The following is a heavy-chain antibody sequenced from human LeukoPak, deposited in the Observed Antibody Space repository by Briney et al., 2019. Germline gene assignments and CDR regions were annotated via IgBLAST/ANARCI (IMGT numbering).Heavy chain of an antibody. Sequence: PGGSLRLSCAASGFTFSSYWMSWVRQAPGKGLEWVANIKQDGSEKYYVDSVKGRFTISRDNAKNSLYLQMNSLRAEDTAVYYCARDNRNTYSSGHYYYYYMDVWGKGTTVTVSS. D-gene: IGHD6-19*01. CDR2: IKQDGSEK. J-gene: IGHJ6*03. V-gene: IGHV3-7*01. CDR3: ARDNRNTYSSGHYYYYYMDV. CDR1: GFTFSSYW.